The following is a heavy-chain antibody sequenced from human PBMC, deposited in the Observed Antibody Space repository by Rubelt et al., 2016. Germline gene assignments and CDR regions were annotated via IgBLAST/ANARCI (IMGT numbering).Heavy chain of an antibody. J-gene: IGHJ4*02. CDR2: ISGSGGST. V-gene: IGHV3-23*01. CDR1: GFTFSSSA. D-gene: IGHD2-15*01. CDR3: ARDRYCSGGSCYSHGY. Sequence: RLSCAASGFTFSSSAMNWVRQAPGKGLEWVSAISGSGGSTYYADSVKGRFTISRDNSENTLYLQMNSLRAEDTAVYYCARDRYCSGGSCYSHGYWGQGTLVTVSS.